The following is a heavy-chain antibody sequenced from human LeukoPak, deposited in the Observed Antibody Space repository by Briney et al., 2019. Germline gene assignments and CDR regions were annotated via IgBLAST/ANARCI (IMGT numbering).Heavy chain of an antibody. J-gene: IGHJ4*02. CDR3: ASAGNEYGGYVVDF. V-gene: IGHV1-2*02. Sequence: ASVKVSCKTSGYTFTGYHMHWVRQAPGQGLEWMGWINPNSGGTNYAQKFQGRVTMTRDMSISTAYMELSRLRSDDTAVYYCASAGNEYGGYVVDFWGQGTLVTVSS. D-gene: IGHD5-12*01. CDR1: GYTFTGYH. CDR2: INPNSGGT.